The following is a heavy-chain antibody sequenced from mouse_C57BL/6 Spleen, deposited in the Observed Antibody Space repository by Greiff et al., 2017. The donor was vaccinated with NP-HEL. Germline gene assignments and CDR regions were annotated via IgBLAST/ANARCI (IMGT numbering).Heavy chain of an antibody. CDR1: GYAFSSSW. J-gene: IGHJ4*01. V-gene: IGHV1-82*01. CDR2: IYPGDGDT. Sequence: VKLQESGPELVKPGASVKISCKASGYAFSSSWMNWVKQRPGKGLEWIGRIYPGDGDTNYNGKFKGKATLTADKSSSTAYMQLSSLTSEDSAVYFCARDGYVYYAMDYWGQGTSVTVSS. D-gene: IGHD2-2*01. CDR3: ARDGYVYYAMDY.